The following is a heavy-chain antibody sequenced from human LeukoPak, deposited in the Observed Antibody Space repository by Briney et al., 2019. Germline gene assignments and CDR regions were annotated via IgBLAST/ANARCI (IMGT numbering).Heavy chain of an antibody. D-gene: IGHD3-9*01. Sequence: GGSLRLSCAASGFTSSSYSMNWVRQAPGKGLEWVSSISSSSSYIYYADSVKGRFTISRDNAKNSLYLQMNSLRAEDTAVYYCARELRYFDWLAPGHYYYGMDVWGQGTTVTVSS. J-gene: IGHJ6*02. CDR1: GFTSSSYS. V-gene: IGHV3-21*01. CDR2: ISSSSSYI. CDR3: ARELRYFDWLAPGHYYYGMDV.